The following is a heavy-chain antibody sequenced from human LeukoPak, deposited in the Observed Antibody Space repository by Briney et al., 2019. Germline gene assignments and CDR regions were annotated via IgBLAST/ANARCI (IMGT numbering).Heavy chain of an antibody. J-gene: IGHJ4*02. D-gene: IGHD1-7*01. V-gene: IGHV3-30*02. CDR3: AREIRSYNWNSLDY. CDR1: GFTFSSYG. CDR2: IRYDGSNK. Sequence: GGSLRLSCAASGFTFSSYGMHWVRQAPGKGLEWVAFIRYDGSNKYYADSVKGRFTISRDNSKNTLYLQMNSLRAEDTAVYYCAREIRSYNWNSLDYWGQGTLVTVSS.